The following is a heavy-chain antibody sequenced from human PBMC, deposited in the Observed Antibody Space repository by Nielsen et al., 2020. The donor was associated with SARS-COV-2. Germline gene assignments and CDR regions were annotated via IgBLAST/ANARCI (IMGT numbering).Heavy chain of an antibody. CDR2: ISAYNGNT. Sequence: ASVKVSCKASGYTFTSYGISWVRQAPGQGLEWMGWISAYNGNTNYAQKLQGRVTMTTDTSTSTAYMELRSLRSDDTAVYYCARVGQSHNEWLGYYYYYYMDVWGKGTTVTVSS. V-gene: IGHV1-18*04. CDR1: GYTFTSYG. J-gene: IGHJ6*03. D-gene: IGHD6-19*01. CDR3: ARVGQSHNEWLGYYYYYYMDV.